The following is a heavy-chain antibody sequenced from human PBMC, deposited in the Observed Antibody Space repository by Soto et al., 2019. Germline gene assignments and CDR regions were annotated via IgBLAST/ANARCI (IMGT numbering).Heavy chain of an antibody. J-gene: IGHJ5*02. D-gene: IGHD2-8*01. Sequence: ASVKVSCKASGYTFTGYYMHWVLQAPGQGLEWMGWINPNSGGTNYAQKFQGRVTMTRDTSISTAYMELSRLRSDDTAVYYCARGDIVLMVYAMGSMYNWFDPWGQGTLVTVSS. CDR2: INPNSGGT. V-gene: IGHV1-2*02. CDR1: GYTFTGYY. CDR3: ARGDIVLMVYAMGSMYNWFDP.